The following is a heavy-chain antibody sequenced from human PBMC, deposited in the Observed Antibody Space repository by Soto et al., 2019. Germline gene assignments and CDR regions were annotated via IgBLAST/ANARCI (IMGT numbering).Heavy chain of an antibody. D-gene: IGHD1-1*01. CDR1: GYTFTSYG. CDR3: ARGRYGDY. CDR2: ISAHNGNT. Sequence: QVHLVQSGAEVKKPGASVKVSCKASGYTFTSYGITWVRQAPGQGLEWMGWISAHNGNTDYAQKPPCGVIVNRDTTTSTAYMELRSLRSDDTAVYYCARGRYGDYWGQGALVTVSS. J-gene: IGHJ4*02. V-gene: IGHV1-18*01.